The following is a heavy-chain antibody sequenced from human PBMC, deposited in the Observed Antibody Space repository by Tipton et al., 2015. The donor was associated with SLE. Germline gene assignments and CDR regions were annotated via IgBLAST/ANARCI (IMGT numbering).Heavy chain of an antibody. CDR1: GDSINSHY. CDR3: ARGGGSYYDY. D-gene: IGHD1-26*01. J-gene: IGHJ4*02. Sequence: TLSLTCTVSGDSINSHYWSWIRQPAGKGLQWIGRIYPSGSINYNPSLKSRVTLSSDTSKNQFSLRVRSVTAADTAVYYCARGGGSYYDYWGQGTLVTVSS. CDR2: IYPSGSI. V-gene: IGHV4-4*07.